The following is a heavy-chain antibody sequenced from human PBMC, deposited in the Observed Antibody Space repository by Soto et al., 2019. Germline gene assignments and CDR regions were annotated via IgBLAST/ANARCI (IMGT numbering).Heavy chain of an antibody. CDR1: GVTFDYYG. CDR3: ARGDRGGFAL. Sequence: EVQLVESGGGLVQPGESLRLSCAASGVTFDYYGMHWVRQAPGKGLVWASRVHSDGTTTTYADSVKGRFTISRDNARNTVSLHMSSLRAEDTAIYYCARGDRGGFALWGHGTVVTVSS. V-gene: IGHV3-74*01. CDR2: VHSDGTTT. D-gene: IGHD3-16*01. J-gene: IGHJ3*01.